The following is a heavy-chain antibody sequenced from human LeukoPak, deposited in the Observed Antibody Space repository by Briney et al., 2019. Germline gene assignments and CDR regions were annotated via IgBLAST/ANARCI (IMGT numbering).Heavy chain of an antibody. CDR3: ARGSYGGNLDY. J-gene: IGHJ4*02. CDR2: IYYSGST. V-gene: IGHV4-59*01. CDR1: GGSISSYY. Sequence: SETLSLTCTVSGGSISSYYWSWIRQPPGKGLEWIGYIYYSGSTNYSPSLKSRVTISVDTSKNQFSLKLSSVTAADTAVYYCARGSYGGNLDYWGQGTLVTVSS. D-gene: IGHD4-23*01.